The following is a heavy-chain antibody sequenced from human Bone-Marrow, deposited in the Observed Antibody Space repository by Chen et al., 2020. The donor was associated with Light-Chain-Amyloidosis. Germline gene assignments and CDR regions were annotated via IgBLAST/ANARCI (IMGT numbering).Heavy chain of an antibody. Sequence: QVQLQESGPGLVKPSQTLSLTCSVSGGSISSGGYYWSWIRQHPGKGLEWIGYIYYTVSTYYKPSLRGRVTMSVDTSKNQFSLRVNSVTAADTAIYYCARLDYGGSTRYYYGMDVWGQGTTVTVSS. V-gene: IGHV4-31*03. CDR3: ARLDYGGSTRYYYGMDV. CDR2: IYYTVST. J-gene: IGHJ6*02. D-gene: IGHD4-17*01. CDR1: GGSISSGGYY.